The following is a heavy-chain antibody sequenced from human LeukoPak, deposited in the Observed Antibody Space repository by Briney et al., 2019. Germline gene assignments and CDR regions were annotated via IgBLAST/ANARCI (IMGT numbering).Heavy chain of an antibody. CDR1: GYRFCSFG. D-gene: IGHD3-10*01. V-gene: IGHV1-18*01. CDR2: ISAYNGDT. J-gene: IGHJ4*02. Sequence: ASVKVSCKGSGYRFCSFGINWVRQPPGQGLEWMGWISAYNGDTNYAQKFQGRVTMTTDTSTSTAYMDLMSLRSDDTAVYYCARWGYYGSGSFPDYWGQGTLVTVSP. CDR3: ARWGYYGSGSFPDY.